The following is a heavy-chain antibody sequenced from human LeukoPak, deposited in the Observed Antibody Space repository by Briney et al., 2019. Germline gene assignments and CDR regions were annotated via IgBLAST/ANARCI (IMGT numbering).Heavy chain of an antibody. V-gene: IGHV3-23*01. CDR3: ARGKDYDFWSGPLGGYYFDY. CDR2: ISGSGGST. J-gene: IGHJ4*02. Sequence: GGSLRLSCAASGFTFSSYAMSWVRQAPGKGLEWVSAISGSGGSTYYADSVKGRFTISRDNAKNSLYLQMNSLRAEDTAVYYCARGKDYDFWSGPLGGYYFDYWGQGTLVTVSS. CDR1: GFTFSSYA. D-gene: IGHD3-3*01.